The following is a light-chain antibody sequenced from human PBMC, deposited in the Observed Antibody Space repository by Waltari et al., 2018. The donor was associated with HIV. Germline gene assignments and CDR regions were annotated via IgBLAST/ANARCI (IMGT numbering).Light chain of an antibody. V-gene: IGLV2-23*01. CDR2: EGI. CDR1: SSDIGNYNL. CDR3: SSYGGSSNWL. J-gene: IGLJ2*01. Sequence: QSALTQPASVSGSPGQSITISCTGTSSDIGNYNLVSWYQQHPGKAPKLIIYEGIKRPSGVSNGISGSKSANTASLTISGLQAEDEADYFCSSYGGSSNWLFGGGTKLTVL.